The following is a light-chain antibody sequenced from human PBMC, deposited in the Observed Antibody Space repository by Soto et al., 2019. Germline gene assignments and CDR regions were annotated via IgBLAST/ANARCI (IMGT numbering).Light chain of an antibody. CDR1: QSVSDK. CDR3: QQYNNWPPWT. Sequence: EIVMTQSPATLSVSPGERATLSCRASQSVSDKLAWYQQKPGQAPRLLIYHASTRATGIPARFSGSGSGTEFTLTISSLQSEDVAVYYCQQYNNWPPWTFGQGTKVDI. J-gene: IGKJ1*01. CDR2: HAS. V-gene: IGKV3-15*01.